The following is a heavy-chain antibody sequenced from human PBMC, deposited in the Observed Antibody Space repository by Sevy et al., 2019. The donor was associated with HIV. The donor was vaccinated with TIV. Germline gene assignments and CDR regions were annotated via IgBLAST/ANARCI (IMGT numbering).Heavy chain of an antibody. J-gene: IGHJ4*02. CDR1: GLIVSSNF. CDR2: IYHGGRT. Sequence: GGSLRLSCTASGLIVSSNFMSWVRQAPGKGLEWVSVIYHGGRTYYADSVKGRFTISRDDSKNTLYLQMNSLRAEDTAVYFCARGKHISDYYGSFDYWGQGTLVTVSS. D-gene: IGHD3-3*01. V-gene: IGHV3-53*01. CDR3: ARGKHISDYYGSFDY.